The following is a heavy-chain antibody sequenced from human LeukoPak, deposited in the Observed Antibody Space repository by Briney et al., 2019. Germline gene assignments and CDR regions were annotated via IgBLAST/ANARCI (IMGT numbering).Heavy chain of an antibody. Sequence: PSETLSLTCTVSGDSIGIYYWSWIRQPPGKGLEWIGYIYYTGSTTYNPSLKSRLTISIDTSKNQFSLNLISLTAADTAVYYCARGRGDSRGTSFDSWGQGTLVTVSS. V-gene: IGHV4-59*01. CDR2: IYYTGST. J-gene: IGHJ4*02. CDR3: ARGRGDSRGTSFDS. CDR1: GDSIGIYY. D-gene: IGHD3-22*01.